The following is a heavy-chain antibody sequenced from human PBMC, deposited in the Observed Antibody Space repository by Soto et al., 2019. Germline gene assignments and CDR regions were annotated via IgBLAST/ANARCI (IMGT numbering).Heavy chain of an antibody. V-gene: IGHV3-21*01. CDR1: GFIFSSYN. CDR3: ARGHHTFWSGYSVDS. CDR2: ISSHSDYI. D-gene: IGHD3-3*01. J-gene: IGHJ4*02. Sequence: GGSLRLSCGASGFIFSSYNMNWVRQAPGKGLEWVSSISSHSDYIYYADSVKGRFIISRDNSKNSLYLQMNSLRAEDTAVYYCARGHHTFWSGYSVDSWGQGILVTVSS.